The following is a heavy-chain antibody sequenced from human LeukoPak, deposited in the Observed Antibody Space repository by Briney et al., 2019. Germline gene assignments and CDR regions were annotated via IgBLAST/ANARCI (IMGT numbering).Heavy chain of an antibody. CDR2: IRYDGSNK. D-gene: IGHD3-9*01. Sequence: PGGSLRLSCAASGFTFSSYVMHWVRQAPGKGLEWVAFIRYDGSNKYYADSVKGRFTISRDNSKNTLYLQMNSLRAEDTAVYYCAKELALRYFDWLAPNYYYYYGMDVWGQGTTVTVSS. CDR1: GFTFSSYV. J-gene: IGHJ6*02. V-gene: IGHV3-30*02. CDR3: AKELALRYFDWLAPNYYYYYGMDV.